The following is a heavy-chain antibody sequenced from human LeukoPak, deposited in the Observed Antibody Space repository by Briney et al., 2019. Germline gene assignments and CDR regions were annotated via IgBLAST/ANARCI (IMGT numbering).Heavy chain of an antibody. V-gene: IGHV4-4*07. Sequence: SDTLSLTCAVSGGPISSYNRRWVRQPAGKGLEWIGRIYTCGSTNYNPSLKSRVTMSGDTSKSQFSLKRSSVTAADTAVYYCTRDHDYGGNLFWFDPWGQGTLVTVSS. CDR3: TRDHDYGGNLFWFDP. CDR1: GGPISSYN. CDR2: IYTCGST. D-gene: IGHD4-23*01. J-gene: IGHJ5*02.